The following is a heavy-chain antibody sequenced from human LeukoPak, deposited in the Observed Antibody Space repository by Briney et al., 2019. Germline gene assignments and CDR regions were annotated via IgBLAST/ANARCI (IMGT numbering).Heavy chain of an antibody. V-gene: IGHV4-39*01. Sequence: SETLSLPCTVSGGPISSRRYYWGWIRQPPGKGLEWNGRIYYSGSTYYNQSLKRRVTISVDTSKNQFSLKLSSVTAADTAVYYCARPCPRYDYGMDVWGQGTTVTVSS. J-gene: IGHJ6*02. CDR3: ARPCPRYDYGMDV. CDR2: IYYSGST. CDR1: GGPISSRRYY.